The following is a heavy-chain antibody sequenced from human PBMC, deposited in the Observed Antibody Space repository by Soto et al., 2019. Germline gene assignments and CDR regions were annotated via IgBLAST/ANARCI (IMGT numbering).Heavy chain of an antibody. CDR3: ASVAPDYYGMDV. CDR2: IYYSGST. CDR1: GGSISSYY. D-gene: IGHD5-12*01. V-gene: IGHV4-59*01. Sequence: QVQLQESGPGLVKPSETLSLTCTVSGGSISSYYWSWIRQPPGKGPEWIGYIYYSGSTNYNPSLKSRVTISVDTSKNQFSLKLSSVTAADTAVYYCASVAPDYYGMDVWGQGTTVTVSS. J-gene: IGHJ6*02.